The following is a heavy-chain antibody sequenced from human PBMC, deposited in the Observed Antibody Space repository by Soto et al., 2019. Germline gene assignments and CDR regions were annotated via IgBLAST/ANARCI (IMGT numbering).Heavy chain of an antibody. D-gene: IGHD3-3*01. V-gene: IGHV3-23*01. CDR3: AKDPFGVGFYVSQAGNFDY. CDR1: GFTFSSYA. Sequence: EVQLLESGGGLVQPGGSLRLSCAASGFTFSSYAMSWVRQAPGKGLEWVSAISGSGGSTYYADSVKGRFTISRDNSKNTLYLQMNSLRAEDTAVYYCAKDPFGVGFYVSQAGNFDYWGQGTLVTVSS. CDR2: ISGSGGST. J-gene: IGHJ4*02.